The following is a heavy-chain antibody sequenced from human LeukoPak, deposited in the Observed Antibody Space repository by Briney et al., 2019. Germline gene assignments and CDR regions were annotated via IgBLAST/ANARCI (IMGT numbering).Heavy chain of an antibody. J-gene: IGHJ6*03. CDR1: GFTFDDYG. Sequence: PGESLRLSYAASGFTFDDYGMSWVRQAPGKGLEWVSGINWNGGSTGYADSVKGRFTISRDNAKNSLYLQMNSLRAEDTALYHCARNYGSGSYEYYMDVWGKGTTVTVSS. CDR2: INWNGGST. V-gene: IGHV3-20*01. D-gene: IGHD3-10*01. CDR3: ARNYGSGSYEYYMDV.